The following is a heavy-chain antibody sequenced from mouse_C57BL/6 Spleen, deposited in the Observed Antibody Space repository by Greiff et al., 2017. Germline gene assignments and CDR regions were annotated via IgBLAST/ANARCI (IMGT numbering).Heavy chain of an antibody. CDR2: INPGSGGT. Sequence: QVQLQQSGAELVRPGTSVTLSCKASGYTFTNYLIQWVKQRPGQGLEWIGVINPGSGGTTYNQKFKGKATLTADKSSSTAYMTLRSLTSEDSAVYFGAKSLYDGYYGDFDYWGQGTTLTVSS. CDR3: AKSLYDGYYGDFDY. V-gene: IGHV1-54*01. D-gene: IGHD2-3*01. J-gene: IGHJ2*01. CDR1: GYTFTNYL.